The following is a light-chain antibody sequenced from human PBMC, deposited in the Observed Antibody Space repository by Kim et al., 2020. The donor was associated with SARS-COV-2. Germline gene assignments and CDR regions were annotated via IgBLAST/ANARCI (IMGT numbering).Light chain of an antibody. CDR2: GAS. CDR1: RDINTW. CDR3: QLAYMVPFT. J-gene: IGKJ3*01. Sequence: ASVGDRVTITCRASRDINTWVAWYQQKPGKAPKLLISGASSLQSGIPSRFSGSGSGTEFTLTINSLQPDDFASYYCQLAYMVPFTFGPGTKVDIK. V-gene: IGKV1-12*01.